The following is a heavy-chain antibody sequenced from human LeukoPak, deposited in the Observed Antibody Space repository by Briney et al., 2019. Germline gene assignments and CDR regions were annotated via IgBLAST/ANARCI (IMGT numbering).Heavy chain of an antibody. V-gene: IGHV3-48*04. CDR3: ARVTRPGYGSGSYTFDY. CDR2: ISSSSSTI. CDR1: GFTFSSYS. D-gene: IGHD3-10*01. Sequence: GRSLRLSCAASGFTFSSYSMNWVRQAPGKGLEWVSYISSSSSTIYYADSVKGRFTISRDNAKNSLYLQMNSLRAEDTAVYYCARVTRPGYGSGSYTFDYWGQGTLVTVSS. J-gene: IGHJ4*02.